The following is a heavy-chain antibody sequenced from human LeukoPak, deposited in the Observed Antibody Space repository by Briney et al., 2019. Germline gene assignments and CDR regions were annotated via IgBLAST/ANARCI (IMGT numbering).Heavy chain of an antibody. CDR3: AKVAGDRMDY. Sequence: ASVKVSCTASGYTFSTNGFCWVRQAPGHGLEWMGWISSNTGKTDYAQKFQSRVTLTTDTSTSTAYMELRSLRPDDTALYYCAKVAGDRMDYWGQGTLLTVSS. V-gene: IGHV1-18*01. J-gene: IGHJ4*02. CDR2: ISSNTGKT. CDR1: GYTFSTNG. D-gene: IGHD6-13*01.